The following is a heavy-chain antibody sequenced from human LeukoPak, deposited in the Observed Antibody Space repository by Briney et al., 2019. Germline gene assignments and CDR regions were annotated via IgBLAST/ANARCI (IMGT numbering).Heavy chain of an antibody. CDR1: GFTFSSYW. V-gene: IGHV3-74*01. D-gene: IGHD6-19*01. CDR3: ARASAVAGTRHY. CDR2: INSDGSNT. J-gene: IGHJ4*02. Sequence: GGSLRLSCAASGFTFSSYWMHWVRQAPGKGLVWVSRINSDGSNTRYADSVKGRFTISRDNAKNSLYLQMNSLRAEDTAVYYCARASAVAGTRHYWGQGTLVTVSS.